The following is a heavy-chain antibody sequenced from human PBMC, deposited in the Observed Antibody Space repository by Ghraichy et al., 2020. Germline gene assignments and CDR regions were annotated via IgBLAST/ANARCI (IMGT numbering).Heavy chain of an antibody. V-gene: IGHV3-7*03. D-gene: IGHD6-13*01. CDR3: ARDELIAAAGTGYYYYGMDV. CDR2: IKQDGSEK. CDR1: GFTFSSYW. J-gene: IGHJ6*02. Sequence: GGSLRLSCAASGFTFSSYWMSWVRQAPGKGLEWVANIKQDGSEKYYVDSVKGRFTISRDNAKNSLYLQMNSLRAEDTAVYYCARDELIAAAGTGYYYYGMDVWGQGTTVTVSS.